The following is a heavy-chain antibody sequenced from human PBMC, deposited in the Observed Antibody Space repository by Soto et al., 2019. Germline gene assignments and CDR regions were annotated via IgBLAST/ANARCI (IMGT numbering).Heavy chain of an antibody. V-gene: IGHV4-61*01. D-gene: IGHD1-7*01. J-gene: IGHJ5*02. CDR2: IYYSEST. CDR3: ARDLGTANKHNWLAP. CDR1: GDSVSSATYS. Sequence: QVQLQESGPGLVKPSETLSLTCTVPGDSVSSATYSWSWIRQPPGKPLEWIGSIYYSESTNYNPSLRSRVIMSVYTSKNQFTLNLSSVTAADTAVYYCARDLGTANKHNWLAPWGQRTLVTVSS.